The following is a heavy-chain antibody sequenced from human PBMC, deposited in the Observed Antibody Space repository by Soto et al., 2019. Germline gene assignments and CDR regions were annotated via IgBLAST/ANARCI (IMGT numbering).Heavy chain of an antibody. J-gene: IGHJ6*02. CDR1: GFPLSTYG. Sequence: EVQLLESGGGLVQPGGSLRLSCAASGFPLSTYGMSWVRQAPGKGLEWVSSITGTGGDTYYADSVKGRFTSSRDNSNNMLYLQIISLRVEDTAVYYCARIRGYWYGLDVWGQGTTITVSS. V-gene: IGHV3-23*01. CDR3: ARIRGYWYGLDV. CDR2: ITGTGGDT.